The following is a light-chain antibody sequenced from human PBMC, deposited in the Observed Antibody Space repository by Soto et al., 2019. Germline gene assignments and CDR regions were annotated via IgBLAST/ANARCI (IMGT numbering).Light chain of an antibody. CDR2: ATF. Sequence: EIVLTRSRGTLSLSPGESATLSCRASQTMSSTYLAWYQQKPGQAPRLLMYATFRRATGIQDRFSGSGSMTDFTLTISRLEPEDFAVYYCQQYGTSPTCGQGTRLEIK. V-gene: IGKV3-20*01. CDR1: QTMSSTY. J-gene: IGKJ5*01. CDR3: QQYGTSPT.